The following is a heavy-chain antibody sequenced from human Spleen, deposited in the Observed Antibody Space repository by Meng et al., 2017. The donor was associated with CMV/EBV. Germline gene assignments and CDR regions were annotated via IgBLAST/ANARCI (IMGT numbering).Heavy chain of an antibody. CDR3: ARDSTYCSSTSCYTPGYYYGMDV. CDR1: RFTFSSYA. Sequence: LSLTCAASRFTFSSYAMTWVRWVRQAPGRGLEWVSTISGRGGSTYYADSVKGRFTISRDNSKNTLYLQMNSLRAEDTAVYYCARDSTYCSSTSCYTPGYYYGMDVWGQGTTVTVSS. D-gene: IGHD2-2*02. V-gene: IGHV3-23*01. J-gene: IGHJ6*02. CDR2: ISGRGGST.